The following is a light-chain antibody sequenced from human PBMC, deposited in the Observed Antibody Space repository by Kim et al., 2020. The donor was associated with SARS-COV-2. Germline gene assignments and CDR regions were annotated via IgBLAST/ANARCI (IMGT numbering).Light chain of an antibody. CDR2: AAS. V-gene: IGKV1-12*01. CDR1: QGISSW. Sequence: ASVGNRITITCRASQGISSWLAWYQQKPGKAPKLLIYAASSLQSGVPSRFSGSGSGTDFTLTIRSLQHEDFETYYCQQANSSPHTFGQGTKVDIK. CDR3: QQANSSPHT. J-gene: IGKJ1*01.